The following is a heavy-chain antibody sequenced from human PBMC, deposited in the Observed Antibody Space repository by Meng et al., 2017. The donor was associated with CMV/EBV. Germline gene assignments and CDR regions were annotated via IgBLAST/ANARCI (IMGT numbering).Heavy chain of an antibody. J-gene: IGHJ4*02. CDR2: INHSGST. Sequence: QGQVQQWGPGLLKPSATLSPPCAFYGGSFSCYYWSWIRQPPGKGLEWIGEINHSGSTNYNPSLKSRVTISVDTSKNQFSLKLSSVTAADTAVYYCARGGGGEWELLHYFDCWGQGTLVTVSS. V-gene: IGHV4-34*01. CDR1: GGSFSCYY. CDR3: ARGGGGEWELLHYFDC. D-gene: IGHD1-26*01.